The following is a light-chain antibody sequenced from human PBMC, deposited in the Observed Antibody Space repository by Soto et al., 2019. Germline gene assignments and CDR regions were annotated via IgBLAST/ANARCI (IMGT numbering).Light chain of an antibody. Sequence: DIQMTQSPSILSASVGDGVTIACRASQSVTLWLTWYQQKPGKAPKLLLYKASTLESGVPSRFSGNGSETDFTLTISSLPPDDIGTSYGQQYNSYPYTFGHGTKLEIK. J-gene: IGKJ2*01. CDR1: QSVTLW. CDR3: QQYNSYPYT. V-gene: IGKV1-5*03. CDR2: KAS.